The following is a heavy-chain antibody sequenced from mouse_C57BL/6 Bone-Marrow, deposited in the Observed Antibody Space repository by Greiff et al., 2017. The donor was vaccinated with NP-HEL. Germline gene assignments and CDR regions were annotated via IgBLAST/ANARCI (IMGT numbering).Heavy chain of an antibody. CDR3: ARSTGSYYGSLYAMDD. Sequence: QVQLQQPGAELVMPGASVKLSCKASGYTFTSYWMHWVKQRPGQGLEWIGEIDPSDSYTNYNQKFKGKSTLTVDKSSSTAYMQLSSLTSEDSAVYYCARSTGSYYGSLYAMDDSGQGTSVTVSS. CDR2: IDPSDSYT. J-gene: IGHJ4*01. V-gene: IGHV1-69*01. D-gene: IGHD1-1*02. CDR1: GYTFTSYW.